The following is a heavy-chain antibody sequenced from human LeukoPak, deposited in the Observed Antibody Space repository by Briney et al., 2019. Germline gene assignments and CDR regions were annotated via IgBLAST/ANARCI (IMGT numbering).Heavy chain of an antibody. D-gene: IGHD1-26*01. CDR3: AKISVGATTFEYFDY. J-gene: IGHJ4*02. CDR1: GFKFSSYW. CDR2: INTNGDSA. Sequence: GGSLRLSCAVSGFKFSSYWMNWVRQVPGKGLMWVAHINTNGDSANYADSVKGRFTISGDNAKNSLYLQMNSLRAEDTAVYYCAKISVGATTFEYFDYWGQGTLVTVSS. V-gene: IGHV3-74*01.